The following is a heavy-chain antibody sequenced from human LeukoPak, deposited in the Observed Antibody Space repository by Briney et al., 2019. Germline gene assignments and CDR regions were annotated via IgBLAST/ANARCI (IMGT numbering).Heavy chain of an antibody. J-gene: IGHJ4*02. CDR1: GFTVSSNY. D-gene: IGHD3-22*01. Sequence: GGSLRLSCAASGFTVSSNYMSWVRQAPGKGLEWVSVIYSGGSTYYADSVKGRFTISRDNSKNTLYLQMNSLRAEDTAVYHCARDGSPYYYDSSGYSHWGQGTLVTVSS. CDR3: ARDGSPYYYDSSGYSH. CDR2: IYSGGST. V-gene: IGHV3-66*01.